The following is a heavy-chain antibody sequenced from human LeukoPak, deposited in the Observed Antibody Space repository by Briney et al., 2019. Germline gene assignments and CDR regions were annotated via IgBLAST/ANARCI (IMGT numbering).Heavy chain of an antibody. Sequence: SETLSLTCTVSGGSISSYYWSWIRQPPGKGLEWIGYIYYSGSTNYNPSLKSRVTISVDTSKNQFSLKLSSVTAADTAVYYCARDYDSSGYFDYWGQGTLVTVSS. J-gene: IGHJ4*02. V-gene: IGHV4-59*01. CDR3: ARDYDSSGYFDY. CDR1: GGSISSYY. CDR2: IYYSGST. D-gene: IGHD3-22*01.